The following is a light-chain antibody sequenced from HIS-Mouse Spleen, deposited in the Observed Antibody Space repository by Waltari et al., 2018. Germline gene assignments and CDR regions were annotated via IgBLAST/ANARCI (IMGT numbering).Light chain of an antibody. J-gene: IGLJ2*01. CDR1: NIGNKS. V-gene: IGLV3-21*03. CDR3: QVWDSSSDHVV. CDR2: DDR. Sequence: SYVLTQPPSVSVAPGKTARITCGGNNIGNKSVHWYQQKPGQAPVLVVYDDRDRPSGIPERFSGSNSGNTATLTISRVEAGDEADYYCQVWDSSSDHVVFGGGTKLTVL.